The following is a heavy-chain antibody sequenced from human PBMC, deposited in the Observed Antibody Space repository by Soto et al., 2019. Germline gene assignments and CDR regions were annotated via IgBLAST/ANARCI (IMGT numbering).Heavy chain of an antibody. CDR2: ISGSGVST. J-gene: IGHJ4*02. D-gene: IGHD1-26*01. CDR3: AKVAVGATVGYFDY. CDR1: GFTFSSYA. V-gene: IGHV3-23*01. Sequence: PGGSLRLSCAGSGFTFSSYAMSWVRQAPGKGLEWVSVISGSGVSTYYADSVKGRFTTSRDNSKNTLYLQMNGLRAEDTAVYYCAKVAVGATVGYFDYWGQGTLVTVS.